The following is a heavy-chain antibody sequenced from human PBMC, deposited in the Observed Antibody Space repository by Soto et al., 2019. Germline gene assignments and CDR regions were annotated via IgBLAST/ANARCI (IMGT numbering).Heavy chain of an antibody. CDR3: AGGLCNGNQITSPFDY. CDR2: IRKSGSTI. Sequence: EGQLVESGGGLTQPGGSLRLSCTASGFTFSNYEMNWVHQAPGKGLEWVSYIRKSGSTIYYADSVKGRFTISRDNAKNSQHLQMYSLRAEDTAVYYCAGGLCNGNQITSPFDYWGQGALVTVSS. D-gene: IGHD2-15*01. J-gene: IGHJ4*02. V-gene: IGHV3-48*03. CDR1: GFTFSNYE.